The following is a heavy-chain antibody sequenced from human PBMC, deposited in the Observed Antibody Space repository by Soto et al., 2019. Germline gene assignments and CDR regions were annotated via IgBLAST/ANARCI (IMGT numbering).Heavy chain of an antibody. Sequence: QVQLQESGPGLVRPSQTLSLSSSVSGESINNGGYYWNLIRKHPAKRLEWIGYIDFRGSTFYAPPLRSRVSISADTSKNHFSLKLNSVTVTDTAIYYCARDRPIRDSASPSFDPWGPGIQGTVSS. V-gene: IGHV4-31*03. CDR3: ARDRPIRDSASPSFDP. CDR2: IDFRGST. D-gene: IGHD3-10*01. J-gene: IGHJ5*02. CDR1: GESINNGGYY.